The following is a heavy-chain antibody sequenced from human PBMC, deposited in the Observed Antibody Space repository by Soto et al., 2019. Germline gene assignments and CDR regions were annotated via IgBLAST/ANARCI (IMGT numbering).Heavy chain of an antibody. CDR3: ARGLTYYYGSGSYGYMDG. CDR2: INHSGST. CDR1: GGSFSGYY. J-gene: IGHJ6*03. V-gene: IGHV4-34*01. Sequence: SETLSLTCAVYGGSFSGYYWNWIRQPPGKGLEWIGEINHSGSTNYNPSLKSRVTISVDTSKNQFSLKLSSVTAADTAVYYCARGLTYYYGSGSYGYMDGWAKGNTVTFSS. D-gene: IGHD3-10*01.